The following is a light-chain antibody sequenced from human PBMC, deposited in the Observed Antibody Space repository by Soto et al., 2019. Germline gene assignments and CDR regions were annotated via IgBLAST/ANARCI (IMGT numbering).Light chain of an antibody. Sequence: EIVMTQSPATLSVSPGETATLSCRASQSVYNTLAWYQQRPGQAPRLLIHGASTRATGVPAKVSGSGSGTEFTLTISSLQSEDFAVYYCQQHDSWPRTFGQGTKVEIK. J-gene: IGKJ1*01. CDR1: QSVYNT. V-gene: IGKV3-15*01. CDR3: QQHDSWPRT. CDR2: GAS.